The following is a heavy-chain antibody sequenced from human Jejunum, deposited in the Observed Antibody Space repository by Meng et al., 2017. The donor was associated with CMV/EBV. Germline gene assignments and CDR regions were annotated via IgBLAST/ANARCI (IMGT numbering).Heavy chain of an antibody. Sequence: SGVTVGRDSGGWVRQAPGKGLEWVSIIYSGGTAYYADSVKGRFTISRDNSKHALSLQMGSLRAEDTAVYYCARQTVVAGSYYGMDVWGQGTTVTVSS. V-gene: IGHV3-66*02. CDR3: ARQTVVAGSYYGMDV. CDR2: IYSGGTA. J-gene: IGHJ6*02. D-gene: IGHD2-2*01. CDR1: GVTVGRDS.